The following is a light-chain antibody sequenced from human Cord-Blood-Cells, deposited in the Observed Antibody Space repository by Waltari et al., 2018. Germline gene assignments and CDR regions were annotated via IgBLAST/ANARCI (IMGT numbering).Light chain of an antibody. J-gene: IGLJ3*02. CDR2: GNS. Sequence: QSVLTQPPSVSGAPGQRVTISCTGSSSNIGAGYDVHWYQQLPGTAPKLLIYGNSNRPSGFPDRFSGSKSGTSASLAITGLQDEDEADYYCQSYDSSLSGWVFGGGTKLTVL. V-gene: IGLV1-40*01. CDR1: SSNIGAGYD. CDR3: QSYDSSLSGWV.